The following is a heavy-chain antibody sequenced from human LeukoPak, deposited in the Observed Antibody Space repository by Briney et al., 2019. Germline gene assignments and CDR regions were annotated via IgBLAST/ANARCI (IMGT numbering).Heavy chain of an antibody. J-gene: IGHJ2*01. D-gene: IGHD4-17*01. CDR1: GGSISSGGYS. V-gene: IGHV4-30-2*01. CDR2: IYHSGST. CDR3: ARGYGDSYWYFDL. Sequence: PSETLSLTCAVSGGSISSGGYSWSWIRQPPGKGLEWIGYIYHSGSTYYNPSLKSRVTISVDRSKNQFSLKLSPVTAADTAVYYCARGYGDSYWYFDLWGRGTLVTVSS.